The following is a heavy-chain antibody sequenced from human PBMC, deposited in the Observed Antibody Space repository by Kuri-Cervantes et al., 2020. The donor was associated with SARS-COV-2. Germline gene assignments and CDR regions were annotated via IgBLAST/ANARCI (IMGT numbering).Heavy chain of an antibody. CDR2: IWYDGSNK. Sequence: GESLKISCAASGFTFSSYGMHWVCQAPGKGLEWVAVIWYDGSNKYYADSVKGRFTISRDNSKNTLYLQMNSLRAENTAVYYCARDPPHGTDYGGSMDVWGQGTTVTVSS. V-gene: IGHV3-33*01. CDR1: GFTFSSYG. J-gene: IGHJ6*02. CDR3: ARDPPHGTDYGGSMDV. D-gene: IGHD4-23*01.